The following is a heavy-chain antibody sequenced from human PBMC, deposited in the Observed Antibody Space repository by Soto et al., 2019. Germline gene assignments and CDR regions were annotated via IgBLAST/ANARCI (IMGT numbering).Heavy chain of an antibody. Sequence: EVQLVESGGGLVQPGGSLRLSCAASGFTFSSYSMNWVRQAPGKGLEWVSYINSGSSTIYYADSVKGRFTISRDNAKNSLYLQMNSLRDEDTAVSYCARDAPRCSGGICFDFWGQGTLVTVSS. CDR2: INSGSSTI. CDR3: ARDAPRCSGGICFDF. V-gene: IGHV3-48*02. D-gene: IGHD2-15*01. J-gene: IGHJ4*02. CDR1: GFTFSSYS.